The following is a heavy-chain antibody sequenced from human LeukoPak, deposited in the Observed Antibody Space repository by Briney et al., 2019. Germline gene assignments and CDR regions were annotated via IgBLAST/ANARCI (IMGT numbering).Heavy chain of an antibody. V-gene: IGHV3-48*02. D-gene: IGHD1-14*01. CDR2: ISSTSSTI. J-gene: IGHJ6*02. Sequence: GGSLRLSCAASVFTFNTYSMNWDRQAPGKALDWISHISSTSSTIYYADSVKGRFTISRDNAKTSLYLQMNSLRDEDTAVYYCARVEQKPRAVCGMDVWGQGTTVTVSS. CDR3: ARVEQKPRAVCGMDV. CDR1: VFTFNTYS.